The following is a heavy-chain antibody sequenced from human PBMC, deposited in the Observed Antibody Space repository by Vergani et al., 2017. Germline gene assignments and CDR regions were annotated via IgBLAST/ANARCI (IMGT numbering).Heavy chain of an antibody. Sequence: QVQLVQSGAEVKKPGASVKVSCKASGYTFTSYYMHWVRQAPGQGLEWMGIINPSGGSTSYAQKFQGRVTMTRDTSTSTVYMELSSLRSEDTAVYYCARVRSDFWSGYNYYYYYMDVWGKGTTVTVSS. CDR2: INPSGGST. CDR1: GYTFTSYY. J-gene: IGHJ6*03. D-gene: IGHD3-3*01. CDR3: ARVRSDFWSGYNYYYYYMDV. V-gene: IGHV1-46*01.